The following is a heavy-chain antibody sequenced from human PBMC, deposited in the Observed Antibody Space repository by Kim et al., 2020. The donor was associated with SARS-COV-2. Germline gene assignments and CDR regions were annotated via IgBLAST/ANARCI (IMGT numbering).Heavy chain of an antibody. CDR3: AKESTWFGGTGLDF. D-gene: IGHD3-10*01. CDR2: IIGSGGST. J-gene: IGHJ4*02. Sequence: GGSLRLSCTASGFTFTSYVASWVRQAPGKGLEWVSGIIGSGGSTHYADSVKGRFTISRDDSKNTRYLQINSLRADDTAVYYWAKESTWFGGTGLDFWGQGTLVTVSS. CDR1: GFTFTSYV. V-gene: IGHV3-23*01.